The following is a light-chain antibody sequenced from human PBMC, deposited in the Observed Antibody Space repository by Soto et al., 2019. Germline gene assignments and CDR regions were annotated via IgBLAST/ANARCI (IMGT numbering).Light chain of an antibody. CDR1: QAIKNF. CDR2: DAS. V-gene: IGKV1-33*01. Sequence: DFPMTQSPSSLSASVGDRVTITCRATQAIKNFLNWYQQKPGTAPKLLISDASTLHRGVPSGFSGSGSGTNFTFVISSLQPEDVGTYYCQQSDNLPRTFGEGTRLDIK. CDR3: QQSDNLPRT. J-gene: IGKJ5*01.